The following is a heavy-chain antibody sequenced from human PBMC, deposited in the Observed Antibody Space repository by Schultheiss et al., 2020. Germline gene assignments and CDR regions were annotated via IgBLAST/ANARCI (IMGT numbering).Heavy chain of an antibody. CDR3: ARGTDPFVMSRGSSYALDV. Sequence: GGSLRLSCAASGFTFSNAWMNWVRQAPGKGLEWVGRIKSKTDGGTTDYAAPVKGRFTISRDNSKNTLYLQMNSLRADDSAIYYCARGTDPFVMSRGSSYALDVWGQGTTVTVS. D-gene: IGHD3-16*01. CDR1: GFTFSNAW. V-gene: IGHV3-15*07. CDR2: IKSKTDGGTT. J-gene: IGHJ6*02.